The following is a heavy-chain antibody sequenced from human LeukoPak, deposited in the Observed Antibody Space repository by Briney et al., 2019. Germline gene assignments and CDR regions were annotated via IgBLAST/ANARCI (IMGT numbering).Heavy chain of an antibody. CDR3: ERGGYYYGSGSYSHYYYYGMDV. CDR1: GYTFTSYD. Sequence: GASVKVSCKASGYTFTSYDINWVRQAPGQGVEGVGWMNPNSGNTGYAQKFQGRGTMTRNSAISTDYMEVRRLRGGDEAVYECERGGYYYGSGSYSHYYYYGMDVWGQGTTVTVSS. J-gene: IGHJ6*02. D-gene: IGHD3-10*01. V-gene: IGHV1-8*01. CDR2: MNPNSGNT.